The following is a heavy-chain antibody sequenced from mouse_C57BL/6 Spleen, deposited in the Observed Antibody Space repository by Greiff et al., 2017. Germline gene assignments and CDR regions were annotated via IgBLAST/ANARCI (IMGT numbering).Heavy chain of an antibody. V-gene: IGHV1-81*01. CDR3: ARGRITTVVGDFDY. D-gene: IGHD1-1*01. J-gene: IGHJ2*01. CDR1: GYTFTSYG. CDR2: IYPRSGNT. Sequence: QVQLQQSGAELARPGTSVKLSCKASGYTFTSYGISWVKQRTGQGLEWIGEIYPRSGNTYYNEKFKGKATLTADKSSSTAYMELRSLTSEDSAVDFCARGRITTVVGDFDYWGQGTTLTVSS.